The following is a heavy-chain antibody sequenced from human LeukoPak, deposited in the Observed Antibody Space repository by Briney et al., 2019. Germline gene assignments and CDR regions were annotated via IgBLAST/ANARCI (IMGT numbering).Heavy chain of an antibody. CDR1: GFTFSSYA. CDR3: ARGQTGYCSGGSCFATDY. J-gene: IGHJ4*02. CDR2: ISYDGSNK. V-gene: IGHV3-30*04. Sequence: PGGSLRLSCAASGFTFSSYAMHWVRQAPGKGLEWVAVISYDGSNKYYADSVKGRFTISRDNSKNTLYLQMNSLRAEDTAVYYCARGQTGYCSGGSCFATDYWGQGTLVAVSS. D-gene: IGHD2-15*01.